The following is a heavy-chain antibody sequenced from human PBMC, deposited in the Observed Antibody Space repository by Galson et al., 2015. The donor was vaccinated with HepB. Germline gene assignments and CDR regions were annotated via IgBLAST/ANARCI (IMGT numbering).Heavy chain of an antibody. V-gene: IGHV3-30*04. CDR2: ISYDGTNK. CDR1: GFIFSSYA. Sequence: SLRLSCAASGFIFSSYALHWVRQAPGKGLEWVAYISYDGTNKHYADSVKGRFTISRDKSKDTLYLHMNSQREEDTAVYYCAGEGEYFFDYWGQGTLVTVPS. J-gene: IGHJ4*02. CDR3: AGEGEYFFDY.